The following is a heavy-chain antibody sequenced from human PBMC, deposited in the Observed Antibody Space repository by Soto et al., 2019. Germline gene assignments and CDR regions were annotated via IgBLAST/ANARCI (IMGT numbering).Heavy chain of an antibody. V-gene: IGHV3-9*01. CDR2: ISWNSGSI. J-gene: IGHJ2*01. Sequence: EVQLVESGGGLVQPGRSLRLSCAASGFTFDDYAMHWVRQAPGKGLEWVSGISWNSGSIGYADSVKGRFTISRDNAKNSLSLQMNRLRAEDTALYYCAKDRVSAAGTYYWYFDLWGRGTLVTVSS. CDR1: GFTFDDYA. D-gene: IGHD6-13*01. CDR3: AKDRVSAAGTYYWYFDL.